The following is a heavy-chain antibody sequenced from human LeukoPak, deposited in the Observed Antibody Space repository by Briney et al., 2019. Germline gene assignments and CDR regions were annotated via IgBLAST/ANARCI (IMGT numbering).Heavy chain of an antibody. J-gene: IGHJ6*02. CDR1: GYTFSIYG. D-gene: IGHD2-2*01. V-gene: IGHV1-18*01. Sequence: GASVKVSCKASGYTFSIYGISWVRQAPGQGLAWMGWISAYNGNTNYAQKLQGRVTMTTDTSTSTAYMELRSLRSDDTAVYYCARDTPFFPRSRVVPAAKGLGPYGMDVWGQGTTVTVSS. CDR3: ARDTPFFPRSRVVPAAKGLGPYGMDV. CDR2: ISAYNGNT.